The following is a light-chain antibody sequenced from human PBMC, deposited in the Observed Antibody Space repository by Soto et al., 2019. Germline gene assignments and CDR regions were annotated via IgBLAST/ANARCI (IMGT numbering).Light chain of an antibody. CDR3: QQYGSSPPWT. CDR2: GAS. CDR1: QSVSSSY. V-gene: IGKV3-20*01. J-gene: IGKJ1*01. Sequence: EIVLTQSPGTLSLSPGERATLSCRASQSVSSSYLAWYQQKPGQAPRLLIYGASSRATGIPDRFSGSGSGTDFTRTISRLEPEDVAVYYGQQYGSSPPWTFGQGTKVEIK.